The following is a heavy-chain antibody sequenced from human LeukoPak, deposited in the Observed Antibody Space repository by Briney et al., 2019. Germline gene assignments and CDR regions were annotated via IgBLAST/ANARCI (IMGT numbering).Heavy chain of an antibody. Sequence: GGSLRLSCAASGFTFTSYAMSWVRQAPGKGLEWISAISGSGGSTYYADSVKGRFTISRDNSKNTLYLQMNSLRAEDTAVYYCAKDRFYDTTTTGAFDIWGQRTMVTVSS. D-gene: IGHD3-22*01. J-gene: IGHJ3*02. CDR1: GFTFTSYA. CDR2: ISGSGGST. V-gene: IGHV3-23*01. CDR3: AKDRFYDTTTTGAFDI.